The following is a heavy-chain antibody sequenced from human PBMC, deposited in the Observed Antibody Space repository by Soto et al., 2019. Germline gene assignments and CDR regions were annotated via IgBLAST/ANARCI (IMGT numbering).Heavy chain of an antibody. CDR3: ATSPALIPCGS. V-gene: IGHV5-10-1*01. D-gene: IGHD2-2*01. CDR2: IDPEDSYS. J-gene: IGHJ5*02. CDR1: GYSFTSYW. Sequence: GESLKISCQVSGYSFTSYWISWVRQVPGKGLEWLGKIDPEDSYSDYSPSFEGHVTFSIDTSMNTAFLHWTSLKASDTAMYYCATSPALIPCGSWRKGTLVTVAS.